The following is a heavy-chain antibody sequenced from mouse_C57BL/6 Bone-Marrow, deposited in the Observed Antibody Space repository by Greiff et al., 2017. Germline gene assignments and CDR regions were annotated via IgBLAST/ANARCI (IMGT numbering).Heavy chain of an antibody. V-gene: IGHV14-2*01. CDR1: GFNIKDYY. Sequence: VHVKQSGAELVKPGASVKLSCTASGFNIKDYYMHWVKQRTEQGLEWIGRIDPEDGETKSAPKFQGKATITADTSSNTAYLQLSSLTSEDTAVYYCARTIYDGYYRAWFAYWGQGTLVTVSA. CDR3: ARTIYDGYYRAWFAY. J-gene: IGHJ3*01. CDR2: IDPEDGET. D-gene: IGHD2-3*01.